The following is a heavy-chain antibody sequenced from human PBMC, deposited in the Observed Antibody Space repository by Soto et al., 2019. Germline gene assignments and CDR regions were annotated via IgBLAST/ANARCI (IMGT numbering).Heavy chain of an antibody. CDR1: GGSISESNYF. J-gene: IGHJ4*02. V-gene: IGHV4-39*01. Sequence: SETLSLTCTVSGGSISESNYFWGWIRQPPGKGLEWIGSILYTGTTSYNSSPSLKSRVTISVDTSKNQFSLNLSSVIAADTAVYYCARLGWGNGDSDYWGQGTLVTVSS. D-gene: IGHD3-16*01. CDR2: ILYTGTT. CDR3: ARLGWGNGDSDY.